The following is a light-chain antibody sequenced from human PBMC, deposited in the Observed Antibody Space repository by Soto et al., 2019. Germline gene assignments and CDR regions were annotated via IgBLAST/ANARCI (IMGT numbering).Light chain of an antibody. CDR1: QSISSY. Sequence: EIVLTQSPATLSFSPGERANLSRKASQSISSYLAWYQHKPGQDTRLLIYGESSRATGIPDRFSCSGSGTDFTLTISRMDPEEFSVFYCQQYGTSEIIFGQGTRLEIK. CDR3: QQYGTSEII. V-gene: IGKV3-20*01. CDR2: GES. J-gene: IGKJ5*01.